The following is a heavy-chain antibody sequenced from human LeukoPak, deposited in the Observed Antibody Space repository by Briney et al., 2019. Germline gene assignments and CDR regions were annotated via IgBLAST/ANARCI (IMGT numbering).Heavy chain of an antibody. D-gene: IGHD3-16*01. Sequence: GGSLRLSCAASGFTFSSYGMHWVRQAPGKGLEWVAVISYDGSNKYYADSVKGRFTISRDNSKNTLYLQMNSLRAEDTAVYYCAKDGGDPSHAFDIWGQGTMVTVSS. J-gene: IGHJ3*02. V-gene: IGHV3-30*18. CDR3: AKDGGDPSHAFDI. CDR2: ISYDGSNK. CDR1: GFTFSSYG.